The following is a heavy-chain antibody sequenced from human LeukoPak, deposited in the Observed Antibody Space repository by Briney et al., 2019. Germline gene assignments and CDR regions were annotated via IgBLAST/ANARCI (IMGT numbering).Heavy chain of an antibody. V-gene: IGHV3-21*01. CDR2: ISSSSSYI. CDR1: GFTFSSYS. Sequence: PGRSLRLSCAASGFTFSSYSMNWVRQAPGKGLEWVSSISSSSSYIYYADSVKGRFTISRDNAKNSLYLQMNSLRAEDTAVYYCARDRGGAAAGTFGYWGQGTLVTVSS. D-gene: IGHD6-13*01. CDR3: ARDRGGAAAGTFGY. J-gene: IGHJ4*02.